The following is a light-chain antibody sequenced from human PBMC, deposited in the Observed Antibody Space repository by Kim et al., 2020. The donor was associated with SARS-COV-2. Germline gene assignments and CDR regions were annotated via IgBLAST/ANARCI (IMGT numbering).Light chain of an antibody. Sequence: SYELTQPPSLSVAPGKTARITCDGDNIGTNSLHWYQQKAGQAPVLVIHYDSDRPSGIPERFSGSKSGDTAPLAISRVEAGDEAAYYCQVWDSTTDHSVFG. V-gene: IGLV3-21*04. CDR3: QVWDSTTDHSV. CDR2: YDS. CDR1: NIGTNS. J-gene: IGLJ1*01.